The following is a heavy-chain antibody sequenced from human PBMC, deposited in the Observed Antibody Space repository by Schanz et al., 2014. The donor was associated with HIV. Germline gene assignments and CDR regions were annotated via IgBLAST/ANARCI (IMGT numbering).Heavy chain of an antibody. V-gene: IGHV3-21*02. J-gene: IGHJ3*02. CDR2: ISSSSSYL. CDR3: ARDVAGCSGTSCYSDAFDI. Sequence: EVQLMESGGRLVKPGESLILSCVTSGFTLSGYSMNWVRQAPGKGLEWVSSISSSSSYLYYADSVKGRFTISRDNAQNLLFLQLSGLRAEDTAVYFCARDVAGCSGTSCYSDAFDIWGQGTLVTVSS. CDR1: GFTLSGYS. D-gene: IGHD2-2*01.